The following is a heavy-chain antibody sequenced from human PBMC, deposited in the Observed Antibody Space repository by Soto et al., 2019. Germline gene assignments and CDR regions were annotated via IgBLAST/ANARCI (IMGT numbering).Heavy chain of an antibody. CDR2: IIPLYGTV. D-gene: IGHD2-15*01. J-gene: IGHJ4*02. V-gene: IGHV1-69*05. CDR3: ARISCKGGSCYFDFDH. CDR1: GGTFNSYG. Sequence: SVKVSCKASGGTFNSYGISWVRQAPGQGLDWMGVIIPLYGTVNYAQQFRGRVAMTRDTSTSTAYMELRSLRSEDTAVYFCARISCKGGSCYFDFDHWGQGTLVTVSS.